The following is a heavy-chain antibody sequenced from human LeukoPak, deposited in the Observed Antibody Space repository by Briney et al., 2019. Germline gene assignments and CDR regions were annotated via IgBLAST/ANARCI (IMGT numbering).Heavy chain of an antibody. D-gene: IGHD6-6*01. CDR1: GGSFSGYY. Sequence: SETLSLTCAVYGGSFSGYYWSWIRQPPGKGLEWIGEINHSGSTNYNPSLKSRVTISVDKSKNQFSLKLSSVTAADTAVYYCARESAISSSSPFDYWGQGTLVTVSS. J-gene: IGHJ4*02. CDR3: ARESAISSSSPFDY. CDR2: INHSGST. V-gene: IGHV4-34*01.